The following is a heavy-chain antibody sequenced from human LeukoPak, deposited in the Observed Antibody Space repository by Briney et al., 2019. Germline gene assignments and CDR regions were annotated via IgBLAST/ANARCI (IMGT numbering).Heavy chain of an antibody. CDR1: GYTFTSYG. D-gene: IGHD3-9*01. J-gene: IGHJ4*02. CDR3: ARDLAVLRYFDWYDLFDY. CDR2: ISAYNGNT. V-gene: IGHV1-18*01. Sequence: APVKVSCKASGYTFTSYGISWVRQAPGQGLEWMGWISAYNGNTNYAQKLQGRVTMTTDTSTSTAYMELRSLRSDDTAVYYCARDLAVLRYFDWYDLFDYWGQGTLVTVSS.